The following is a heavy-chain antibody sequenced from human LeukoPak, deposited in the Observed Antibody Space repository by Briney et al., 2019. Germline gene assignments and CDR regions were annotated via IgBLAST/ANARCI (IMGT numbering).Heavy chain of an antibody. CDR3: VRVVALGAAGYYFDY. Sequence: PGGSLRLSCAASGFTFSSYAMSWVRQAPGKGLEWICYIYYSGSTNYNPSLKSRVTISVDTSKNQFSLKLSSVTAADTAVYYCVRVVALGAAGYYFDYWGQGSLVTVSS. CDR2: IYYSGST. V-gene: IGHV4-59*01. J-gene: IGHJ4*02. D-gene: IGHD6-13*01. CDR1: GFTFSSYA.